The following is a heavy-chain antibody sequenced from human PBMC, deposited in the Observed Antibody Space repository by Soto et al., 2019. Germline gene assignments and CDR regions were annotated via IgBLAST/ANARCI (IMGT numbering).Heavy chain of an antibody. Sequence: EVQMLQSGGGMVQPGGSLRLSCEGSGLTFGHYWMSWVRQAPGKGLEWVANIKIDGSEKYYVDSVKGRFAISRDNAKNSVFLQLNSLRTEDTAVYYCARELELVDGFDHWGQGSLVIVSP. D-gene: IGHD2-8*02. CDR3: ARELELVDGFDH. CDR2: IKIDGSEK. J-gene: IGHJ4*02. CDR1: GLTFGHYW. V-gene: IGHV3-7*03.